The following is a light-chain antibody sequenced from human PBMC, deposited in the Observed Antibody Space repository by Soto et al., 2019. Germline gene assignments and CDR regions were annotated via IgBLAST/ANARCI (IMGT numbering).Light chain of an antibody. V-gene: IGKV3-20*01. CDR1: QSVTNSF. J-gene: IGKJ2*01. CDR2: GVS. Sequence: ENALTPSPGTLSLSPGESATLSCRASQSVTNSFFAWYQQKPGQAPRLLIYGVSSRATGIPDRFSGSGSGTDFTLTISRLEPEDFVVYHCQQHSTLPHTFGQGTKLEVK. CDR3: QQHSTLPHT.